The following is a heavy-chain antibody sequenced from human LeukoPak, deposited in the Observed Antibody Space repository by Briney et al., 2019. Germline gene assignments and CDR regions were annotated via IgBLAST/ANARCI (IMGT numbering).Heavy chain of an antibody. D-gene: IGHD1-26*01. CDR2: ISSSGTTI. V-gene: IGHV3-48*04. Sequence: PGRSLRLSCTASGFTFSTYGMHWVRQAPGKGLEWVSYISSSGTTIYYADSVRGRFTISRDNAKNSLSLQMHSLRAEDTAVYYCAREWYSGSFYYGMDVWGQGTTVTVSS. CDR3: AREWYSGSFYYGMDV. J-gene: IGHJ6*02. CDR1: GFTFSTYG.